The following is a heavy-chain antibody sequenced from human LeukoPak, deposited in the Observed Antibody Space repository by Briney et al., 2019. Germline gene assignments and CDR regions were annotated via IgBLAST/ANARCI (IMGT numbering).Heavy chain of an antibody. CDR2: IYTSGST. J-gene: IGHJ5*02. D-gene: IGHD2-2*01. V-gene: IGHV4-4*07. CDR1: GGSISSYY. Sequence: SETLSLTCTVSGGSISSYYWSWIRQPAGKGLEWIGRIYTSGSTNYNPSLKSRVTMSVDTSKNQFSLKLSSVTAADTAVYYCARAYPPEYCSITSCWSWFDPWGQGTLVTVSS. CDR3: ARAYPPEYCSITSCWSWFDP.